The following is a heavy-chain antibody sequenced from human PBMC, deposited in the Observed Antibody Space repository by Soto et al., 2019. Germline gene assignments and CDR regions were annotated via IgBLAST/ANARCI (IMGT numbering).Heavy chain of an antibody. Sequence: GGSLRLSCAASGFTFSTYGMHWVRQAPGKGLEWVAVISHDGSNKYYADSVKGRFTISRDNAKNSLYLQMNSLRAEDTAVYYCARGGGSEYCSSTRCYAYWGQGNLVTVSS. CDR3: ARGGGSEYCSSTRCYAY. D-gene: IGHD2-2*01. CDR1: GFTFSTYG. V-gene: IGHV3-30*03. J-gene: IGHJ4*02. CDR2: ISHDGSNK.